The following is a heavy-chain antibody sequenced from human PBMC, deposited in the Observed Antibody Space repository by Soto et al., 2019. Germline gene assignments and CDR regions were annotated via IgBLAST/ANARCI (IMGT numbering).Heavy chain of an antibody. D-gene: IGHD6-19*01. Sequence: LCLTCTVSGYSISSVSYWAWIRHAPWKGPEWIANIYHGGTTFYNPSLKSRITISVDTSNNQFSLKLTSVTAADTAVYYCARVHVMVVAGSTFDYWGHGTLVTVSS. CDR1: GYSISSVSY. J-gene: IGHJ4*01. V-gene: IGHV4-38-2*02. CDR3: ARVHVMVVAGSTFDY. CDR2: IYHGGTT.